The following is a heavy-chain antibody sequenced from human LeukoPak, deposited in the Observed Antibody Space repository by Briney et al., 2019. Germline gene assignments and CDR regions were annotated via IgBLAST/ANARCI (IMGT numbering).Heavy chain of an antibody. CDR2: ISYDGSNK. D-gene: IGHD3-16*01. Sequence: GGSLRLSCAASGFTFSTYAMHWVRQAPGKGLEWVAVISYDGSNKYYADSVKGRFTISRDNSKNTLYLQMNSLRAEDTALYYCARARARFDNWFDPWGQGTLVTVSS. CDR1: GFTFSTYA. CDR3: ARARARFDNWFDP. V-gene: IGHV3-30-3*01. J-gene: IGHJ5*02.